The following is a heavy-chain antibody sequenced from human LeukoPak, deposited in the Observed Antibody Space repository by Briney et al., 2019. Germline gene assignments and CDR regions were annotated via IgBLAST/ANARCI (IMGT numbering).Heavy chain of an antibody. CDR1: GYTLTELS. Sequence: GASVKVSCKVSGYTLTELSMHWVRQAPGKGLEWMGGFDPEDGETIYAQKFQGRVTMTEDTSTDTAYMELSRLRSDDTAVYYCARDACTWIQIDYWGQGTLVTVSS. D-gene: IGHD5-18*01. V-gene: IGHV1-24*01. CDR2: FDPEDGET. J-gene: IGHJ4*02. CDR3: ARDACTWIQIDY.